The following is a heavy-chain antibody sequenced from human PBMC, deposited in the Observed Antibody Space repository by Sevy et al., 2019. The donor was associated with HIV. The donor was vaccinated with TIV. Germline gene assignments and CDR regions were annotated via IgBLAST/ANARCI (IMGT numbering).Heavy chain of an antibody. CDR1: GFTFSKYS. J-gene: IGHJ4*02. V-gene: IGHV3-23*01. CDR3: ASGPGPLQDY. CDR2: LSFGCGEI. D-gene: IGHD6-25*01. Sequence: GGSLRLSCAASGFTFSKYSMSWVRQPPGKGLEWVSTLSFGCGEINYADSVKGRFTISRDNSKNTLYLQMNSLRAEDTAVYYCASGPGPLQDYWGQGTLVTVSS.